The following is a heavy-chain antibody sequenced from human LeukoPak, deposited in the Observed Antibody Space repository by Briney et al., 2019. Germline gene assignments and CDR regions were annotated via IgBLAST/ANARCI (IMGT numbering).Heavy chain of an antibody. CDR2: ISSSSSYI. CDR1: GFTFSSYS. Sequence: PGGSLRLSCAASGFTFSSYSMNWVRQAPGKGLEWVSSISSSSSYIYYADSVKGRFTISRDNAKNSLYLQMNSLRAEDTAVYYCERDYCSSTSCHGDYWGQGTLVTVSS. J-gene: IGHJ4*02. V-gene: IGHV3-21*01. CDR3: ERDYCSSTSCHGDY. D-gene: IGHD2-2*01.